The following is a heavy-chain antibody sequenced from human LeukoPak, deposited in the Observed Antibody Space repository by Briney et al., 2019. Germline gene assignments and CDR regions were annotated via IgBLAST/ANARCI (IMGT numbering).Heavy chain of an antibody. CDR3: ARVSLDAFDI. CDR1: GGSITSYY. CDR2: IYYSGST. V-gene: IGHV4-59*01. Sequence: SETLSLTCSVSGGSITSYYWSWIRQPPGKGLEWIGYIYYSGSTNYNPSLKSRVTISVDTSKNQFSLKLSSVTAADTAVYYCARVSLDAFDIWGQGTMVTVSS. J-gene: IGHJ3*02.